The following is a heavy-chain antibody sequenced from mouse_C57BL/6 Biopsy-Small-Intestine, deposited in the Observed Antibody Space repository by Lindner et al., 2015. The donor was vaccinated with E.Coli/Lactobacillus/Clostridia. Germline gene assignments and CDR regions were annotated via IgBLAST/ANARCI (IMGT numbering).Heavy chain of an antibody. CDR3: APTGNFDY. D-gene: IGHD4-1*02. CDR2: IYPGDGDT. CDR1: GYPFSTYW. J-gene: IGHJ2*01. V-gene: IGHV1-80*01. Sequence: VQLQESGAELVKPGASVKISCKASGYPFSTYWIHWVKQRPGKGLEWIGQIYPGDGDTNYSEKFKAKATLTADKSSSTAYMQLSSLTSEDSAVYFCAPTGNFDYWGQGTTLTVSS.